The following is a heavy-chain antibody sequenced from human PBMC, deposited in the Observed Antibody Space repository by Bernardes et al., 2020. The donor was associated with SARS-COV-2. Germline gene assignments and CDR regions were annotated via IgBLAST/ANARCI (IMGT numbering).Heavy chain of an antibody. CDR3: AKCRDSAMVLAPYYLDN. J-gene: IGHJ4*02. CDR2: ISESGHST. Sequence: GGSLRLSCAASGFTFSTYAVSWVRQAPGKGLEWVSSISESGHSTYYADAVKGRFTISRDNSKNTLFLQMNSLRAEDTAVYYCAKCRDSAMVLAPYYLDNWGQGTLVTVSS. V-gene: IGHV3-23*01. CDR1: GFTFSTYA. D-gene: IGHD5-18*01.